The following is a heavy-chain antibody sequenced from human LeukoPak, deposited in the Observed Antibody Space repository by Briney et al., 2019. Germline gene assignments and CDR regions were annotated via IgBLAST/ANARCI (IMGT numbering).Heavy chain of an antibody. CDR2: IWYDGSNK. V-gene: IGHV3-30*02. J-gene: IGHJ3*02. CDR1: GFTFSSYG. D-gene: IGHD2-2*02. CDR3: AKDDTFDAYDN. Sequence: GGSLRLSCAASGFTFSSYGMHWVRQAPGKGLEWVAFIWYDGSNKYYADSVKGPFTISRDKSKNTLYLQMNSLRAEYTAVYYCAKDDTFDAYDNWGQGTMVTVSS.